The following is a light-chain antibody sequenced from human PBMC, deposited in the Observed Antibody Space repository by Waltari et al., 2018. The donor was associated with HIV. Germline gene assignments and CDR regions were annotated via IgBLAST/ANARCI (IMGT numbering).Light chain of an antibody. V-gene: IGKV3-20*01. Sequence: EIVLTQPPGTLSLSPGERATLPCRASQSVRRSSLAWYQQKPGQAPRLLIYGASSRATGIPDRFSGSGSGTDFTLTISRLEPEDFAVYYCQQYGSSPSFGQGTKLEIK. CDR1: QSVRRSS. CDR3: QQYGSSPS. J-gene: IGKJ2*03. CDR2: GAS.